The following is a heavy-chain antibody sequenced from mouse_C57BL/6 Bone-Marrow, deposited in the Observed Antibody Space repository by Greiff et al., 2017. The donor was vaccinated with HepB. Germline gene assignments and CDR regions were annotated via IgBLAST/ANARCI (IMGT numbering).Heavy chain of an antibody. Sequence: EVKLMESGGGLVKPGGSLKLSCAASGFTFSSYAMSWVRQTPEKRLEWVATISDGGSYTYYPDNVKGRFTISRDNAKNNLYLQMSHLKSEDTAMYYCARDYDGTFAYWGQGTLVTVSA. V-gene: IGHV5-4*01. CDR3: ARDYDGTFAY. J-gene: IGHJ3*01. D-gene: IGHD2-12*01. CDR1: GFTFSSYA. CDR2: ISDGGSYT.